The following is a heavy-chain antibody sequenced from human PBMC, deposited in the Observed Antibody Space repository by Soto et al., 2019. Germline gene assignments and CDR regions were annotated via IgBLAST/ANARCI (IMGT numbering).Heavy chain of an antibody. J-gene: IGHJ4*02. Sequence: QVQLVQSGAEVKKPGSSVKVSCKASGGTFSSYAISWVRQAPGQGLEWMGGIIPIFGTANYAQKFQGRVTITADESTSTAYMELSSLRSEDTAVYYCARDLGYCISTSCHKSFDYWGQGTLVTVSS. V-gene: IGHV1-69*12. CDR2: IIPIFGTA. CDR3: ARDLGYCISTSCHKSFDY. CDR1: GGTFSSYA. D-gene: IGHD2-2*01.